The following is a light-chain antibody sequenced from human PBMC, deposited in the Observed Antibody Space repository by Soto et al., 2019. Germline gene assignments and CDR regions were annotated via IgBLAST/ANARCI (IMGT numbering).Light chain of an antibody. V-gene: IGKV3-11*01. CDR1: QSVSSY. J-gene: IGKJ1*01. CDR2: AAY. Sequence: EIEMTQSPVSLSVSPGERATISCRASQSVSSYLSWYQQKPGQASRLIIYAAYNGATGIPATLSGRGSGTDFPLTISSLELEDFVLYYCKLGNHSWTLGEGTRWIS. CDR3: KLGNHSWT.